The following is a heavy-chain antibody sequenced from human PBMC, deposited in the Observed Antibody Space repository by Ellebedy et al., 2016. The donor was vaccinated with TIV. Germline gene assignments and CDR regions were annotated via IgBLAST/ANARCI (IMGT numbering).Heavy chain of an antibody. J-gene: IGHJ4*02. CDR3: ARGGFDAYYLDY. CDR1: GFTFSNYW. CDR2: INRDGTTT. Sequence: GESLKISCAASGFTFSNYWIHWVRQAPGKGLVWVSRINRDGTTTDYAGSVEGRVTISRDNAKNTVYLHMNSLRADDTAVYYCARGGFDAYYLDYWGQGILVTVSS. V-gene: IGHV3-74*01.